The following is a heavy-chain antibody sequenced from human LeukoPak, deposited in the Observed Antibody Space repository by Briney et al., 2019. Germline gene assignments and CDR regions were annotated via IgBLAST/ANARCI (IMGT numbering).Heavy chain of an antibody. Sequence: ASVKVSCTASGYTFTDNYIHWVRQAPGQGLEFVGWIGPKSGDTHYAQKFQGRVTMTRDTSISTVYMELSRLTSDDAAVYYCVRDHISSYDYWGQGTLVTVSS. D-gene: IGHD2-21*01. V-gene: IGHV1-2*02. CDR1: GYTFTDNY. CDR3: VRDHISSYDY. CDR2: IGPKSGDT. J-gene: IGHJ4*02.